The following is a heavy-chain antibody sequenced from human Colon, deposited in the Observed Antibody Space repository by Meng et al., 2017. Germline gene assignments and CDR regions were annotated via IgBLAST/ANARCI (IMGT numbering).Heavy chain of an antibody. Sequence: QGRRVESGAEVKRPGASVKVSCKASGYSFSTYYMHWVRQAPGQGLEWMGIINPSGGSTSYAQKFQGRVTMTRDMSTSTVHMELSSLRSEDTAMYYCAREDILTGSSLDYWGQGTLVTVSS. V-gene: IGHV1-46*01. CDR1: GYSFSTYY. D-gene: IGHD3-9*01. CDR3: AREDILTGSSLDY. CDR2: INPSGGST. J-gene: IGHJ4*02.